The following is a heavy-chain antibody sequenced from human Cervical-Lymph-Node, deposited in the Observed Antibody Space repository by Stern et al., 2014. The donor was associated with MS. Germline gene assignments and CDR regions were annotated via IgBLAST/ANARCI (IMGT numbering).Heavy chain of an antibody. CDR1: GFVLSNHA. CDR2: IWHDGKIK. D-gene: IGHD6-6*01. CDR3: AREAHLPLVGMDV. Sequence: QVQLVQSGGGVVQPGRSLRLSCAVSGFVLSNHAMYWVRQAPGKGLEWVAGIWHDGKIKYYAESVKGRFTISRDNSKNTVYLEVNSLRVEDTAVYYCAREAHLPLVGMDVWGQGTTVTVSS. J-gene: IGHJ6*02. V-gene: IGHV3-33*01.